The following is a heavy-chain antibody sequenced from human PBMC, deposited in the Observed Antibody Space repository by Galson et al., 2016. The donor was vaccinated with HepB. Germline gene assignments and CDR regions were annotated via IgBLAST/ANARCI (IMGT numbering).Heavy chain of an antibody. Sequence: CAISGDSVSSNSAAWNWIRQSPSRGLEWLGRTYYRSKWYNDYAVSVKSRITINPDTSKNQFSLHLNSVTPEDTAVYYCARHPGSSSSWPKLKHIYYSYYGVDVRCQGTTVTVCS. V-gene: IGHV6-1*01. CDR1: GDSVSSNSAA. CDR3: ARHPGSSSSWPKLKHIYYSYYGVDV. CDR2: TYYRSKWYN. J-gene: IGHJ6*02. D-gene: IGHD6-13*01.